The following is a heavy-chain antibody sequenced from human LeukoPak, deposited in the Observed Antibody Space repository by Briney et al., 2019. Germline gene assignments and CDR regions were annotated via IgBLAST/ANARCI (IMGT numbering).Heavy chain of an antibody. J-gene: IGHJ4*02. D-gene: IGHD2-2*01. Sequence: GGSLRLSCAASGFTFSSYSMNWVRQAPGKGLEWVPSISSSSSYIYYADSVKGRFTISRDNAKNSLYLQMNSLRAEDTAVYYCARDPGIVVVPAAAHFDYWGQGTLVTVSS. CDR2: ISSSSSYI. V-gene: IGHV3-21*01. CDR3: ARDPGIVVVPAAAHFDY. CDR1: GFTFSSYS.